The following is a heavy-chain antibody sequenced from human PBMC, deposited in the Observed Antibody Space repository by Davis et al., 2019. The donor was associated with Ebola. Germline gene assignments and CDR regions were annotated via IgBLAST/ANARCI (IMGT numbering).Heavy chain of an antibody. CDR2: ISSSGSGT. D-gene: IGHD5-18*01. J-gene: IGHJ4*02. V-gene: IGHV3-23*01. Sequence: PGGSLRLSCAASGFTFSSYAMSWVRQAPREGLEWVSSISSSGSGTYYVDSVKRRFTTSRDISKNTLYLQRNSLGAEDTALYYCAKDRYTCGSSPFEYWGRGTLVTVSS. CDR3: AKDRYTCGSSPFEY. CDR1: GFTFSSYA.